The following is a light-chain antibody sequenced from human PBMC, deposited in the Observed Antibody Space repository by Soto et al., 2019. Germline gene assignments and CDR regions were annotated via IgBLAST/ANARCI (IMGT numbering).Light chain of an antibody. CDR1: SSDVGDYNY. J-gene: IGLJ1*01. CDR3: SSYTTSIIPTYVFGTGTIFV. V-gene: IGLV2-14*01. CDR2: EVS. Sequence: QSALTQPASVSGSPGQSITISCTGTSSDVGDYNYVSWYQHHPGKAPKLMIYEVSNRPSGVSNRFSGSKSGNTASLTISGLQSEDEADYYCSSYTTSIIPTYVFGTGTIFVFGTGTKLTVL.